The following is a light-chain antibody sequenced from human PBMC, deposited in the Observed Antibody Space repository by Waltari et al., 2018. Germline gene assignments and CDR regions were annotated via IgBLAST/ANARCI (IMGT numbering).Light chain of an antibody. CDR3: MHGGHWPYT. J-gene: IGKJ2*01. Sequence: VVLTQSPLSLPVTLGQPASISCSSSQSLVYSDGNIYLNWFHQRPGQGPRRLIYKISNRDSGVPDRFSGSGSGTDFTLKISRVEAEDVGIYYCMHGGHWPYTFGQGTKLEIK. CDR1: QSLVYSDGNIY. CDR2: KIS. V-gene: IGKV2-30*01.